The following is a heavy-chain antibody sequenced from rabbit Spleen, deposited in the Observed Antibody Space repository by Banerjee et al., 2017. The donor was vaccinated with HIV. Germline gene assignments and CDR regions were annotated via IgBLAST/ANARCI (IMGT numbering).Heavy chain of an antibody. CDR2: IDTGSSGFT. CDR1: GFSFSDKDV. CDR3: ARGSATMTMVIIGYYFNL. D-gene: IGHD2-1*01. J-gene: IGHJ4*01. Sequence: QQQLVESGGGLVKPGASLTLTCKASGFSFSDKDVMCWVRQAPGKGLEWIACIDTGSSGFTYFATWAKGRFTCSKTSSTTVTLQMTSLTAADTATYFCARGSATMTMVIIGYYFNLWGPGTLVTVS. V-gene: IGHV1S45*01.